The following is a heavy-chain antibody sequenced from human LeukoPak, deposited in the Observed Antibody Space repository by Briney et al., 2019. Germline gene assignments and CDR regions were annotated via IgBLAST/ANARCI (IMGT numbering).Heavy chain of an antibody. CDR3: ARDSGSGVQGYYFDR. D-gene: IGHD3-10*01. J-gene: IGHJ4*02. V-gene: IGHV4-4*07. CDR1: GGPISGNY. CDR2: IYASGTT. Sequence: SETLSLTCTVSGGPISGNYWSWIRQPAGKGLEWIGRIYASGTTNYNPSLKSRVTMSADTSKNQFSLKLSSVTAADTAVYYCARDSGSGVQGYYFDRWGQGTLVTVSS.